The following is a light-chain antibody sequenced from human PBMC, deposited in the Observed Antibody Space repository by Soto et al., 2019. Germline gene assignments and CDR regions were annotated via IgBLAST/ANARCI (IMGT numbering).Light chain of an antibody. CDR2: DAS. Sequence: DIQMTQSPSSLSASVGDRVTITCQASQDISNYLNWYQQKPGKAPKLLIYDASNLETGVPSRFSGSGSGTDFTVTISSLQPEDFATYYCQQYDNVPITFGQGTRLEN. J-gene: IGKJ5*01. CDR1: QDISNY. V-gene: IGKV1-33*01. CDR3: QQYDNVPIT.